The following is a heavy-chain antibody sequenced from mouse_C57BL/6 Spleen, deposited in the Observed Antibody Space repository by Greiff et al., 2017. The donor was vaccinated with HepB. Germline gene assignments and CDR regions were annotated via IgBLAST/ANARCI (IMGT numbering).Heavy chain of an antibody. CDR3: TTPIYYGYDGAY. CDR2: IDPENGDT. CDR1: GFNIKDDY. J-gene: IGHJ3*01. D-gene: IGHD2-2*01. V-gene: IGHV14-4*01. Sequence: LKQSGAELVRPGASVKLSCTASGFNIKDDYMHWVKQRPEQGLEWIGWIDPENGDTEYASKFQGKATITADTSSNTAYLQLSSLTSEDTAVYYCTTPIYYGYDGAYWGQGTLVTVSA.